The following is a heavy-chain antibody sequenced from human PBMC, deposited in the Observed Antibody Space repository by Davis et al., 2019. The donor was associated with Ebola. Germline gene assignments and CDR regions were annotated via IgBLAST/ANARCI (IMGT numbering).Heavy chain of an antibody. J-gene: IGHJ6*02. CDR3: GQRYYYYYGMDV. D-gene: IGHD5-24*01. CDR2: IYYSGST. Sequence: SETLSLTCTVSGGSISSSSYYWGRIRQPPGKGLEWIGYIYYSGSTNYNPSLKSRVTISVDTSKNQFSLKLSSVTAADTAVYYCGQRYYYYYGMDVWGQGTTVTVSS. CDR1: GGSISSSSYY. V-gene: IGHV4-61*05.